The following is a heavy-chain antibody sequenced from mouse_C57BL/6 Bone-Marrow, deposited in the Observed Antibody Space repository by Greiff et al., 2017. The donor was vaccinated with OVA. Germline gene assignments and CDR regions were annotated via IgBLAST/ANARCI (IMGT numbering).Heavy chain of an antibody. D-gene: IGHD4-1*01. CDR2: SRNKANDYTT. V-gene: IGHV7-1*01. CDR3: ARDNWDWYFDV. Sequence: EVKVVESGGGLVQSGRSLRLSCATSGFTFSDFYMEWVRQAPGKGLEWIAASRNKANDYTTEYSAYVKGRFIVSRDTSQSILDLQMNALRAEDTAIYYCARDNWDWYFDVWGTGTTVTVSS. CDR1: GFTFSDFY. J-gene: IGHJ1*03.